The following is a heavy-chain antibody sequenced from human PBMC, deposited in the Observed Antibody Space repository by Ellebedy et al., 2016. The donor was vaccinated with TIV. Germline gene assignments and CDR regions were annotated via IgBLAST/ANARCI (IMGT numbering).Heavy chain of an antibody. Sequence: MPGGSLRLSCAASGFTVSHNYISWIRKPPGKGLDWIGSIYYSARTNHISSLKSRVTTSVDTSKNQFSLKLSSATAADTAVYYCAKLVGIDSPGAAGVWGQGTLVTVSS. CDR3: AKLVGIDSPGAAGV. D-gene: IGHD3-9*01. CDR2: IYYSART. V-gene: IGHV4-59*02. J-gene: IGHJ4*02. CDR1: GFTVSHNY.